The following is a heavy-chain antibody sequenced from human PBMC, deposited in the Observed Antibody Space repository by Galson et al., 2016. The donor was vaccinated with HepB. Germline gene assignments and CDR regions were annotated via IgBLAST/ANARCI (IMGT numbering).Heavy chain of an antibody. J-gene: IGHJ6*02. Sequence: GAEVKKPGESLRISCKGSGSSFTTYWITWVRQMPGKGLEWMGIIYPGDSDTRYSPSFQGQVTISADKSISTAFLQWSSLKASDSAMYYCARPMTPTSYYGMDVWGQGTTVTVCS. V-gene: IGHV5-51*01. CDR2: IYPGDSDT. CDR3: ARPMTPTSYYGMDV. CDR1: GSSFTTYW. D-gene: IGHD3-22*01.